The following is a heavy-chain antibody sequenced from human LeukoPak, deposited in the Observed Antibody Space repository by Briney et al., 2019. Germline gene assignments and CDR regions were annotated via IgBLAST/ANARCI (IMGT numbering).Heavy chain of an antibody. CDR1: GGSISSYY. CDR3: ARSVERVSVLLFNY. CDR2: IYYSGST. D-gene: IGHD3-10*01. J-gene: IGHJ4*02. Sequence: SETLSLTCTVSGGSISSYYWGWIRQPPGKGLEWIGSIYYSGSTYYNPSLKSRVTISVDTSKNQFSLKLSSVTAADTAVYYCARSVERVSVLLFNYWGQGTLVTVSS. V-gene: IGHV4-39*01.